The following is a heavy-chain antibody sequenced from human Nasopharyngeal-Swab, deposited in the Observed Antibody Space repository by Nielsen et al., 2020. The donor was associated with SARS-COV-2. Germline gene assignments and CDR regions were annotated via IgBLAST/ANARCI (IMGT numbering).Heavy chain of an antibody. Sequence: GGSLRLSCAASGFTFSSYDMRWVRQATGKGLEWVSAIGTAGDTCYPGSVKGRFTISRENAKNSLYLQMNSLRAGDTAVYYCARERTDCSGGSCYSYGMDVWGQGTTVTVSS. CDR3: ARERTDCSGGSCYSYGMDV. V-gene: IGHV3-13*01. D-gene: IGHD2-15*01. CDR2: IGTAGDT. J-gene: IGHJ6*02. CDR1: GFTFSSYD.